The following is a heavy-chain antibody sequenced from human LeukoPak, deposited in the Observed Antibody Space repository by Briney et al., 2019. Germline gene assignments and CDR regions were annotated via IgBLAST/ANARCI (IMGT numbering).Heavy chain of an antibody. CDR3: AGKDDSGSYYRRY. D-gene: IGHD1-26*01. Sequence: PGGSLRLSCAASGFTLSNHWMIWVRQAPGKGLECVANIKQDGTEKYYLDSVKGRFTISRDNAKNSLYLQMNSLRVEDTAVYYCAGKDDSGSYYRRYWGQGTLVTVSS. V-gene: IGHV3-7*01. CDR2: IKQDGTEK. J-gene: IGHJ4*02. CDR1: GFTLSNHW.